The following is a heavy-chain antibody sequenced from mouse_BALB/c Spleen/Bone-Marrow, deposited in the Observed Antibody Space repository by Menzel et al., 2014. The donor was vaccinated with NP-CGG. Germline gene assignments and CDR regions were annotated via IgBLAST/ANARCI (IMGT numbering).Heavy chain of an antibody. CDR2: INPGSSTI. D-gene: IGHD4-1*01. CDR1: GFDFXRYW. V-gene: IGHV4-1*02. Sequence: EVKLVESGGGLVQPGGSLKLSCAASGFDFXRYWMSWVRQAPGKGLEWIGEINPGSSTINYTPSLKDKFIISRDNAKNTLYLQMSKVRSEDTALYYCAKANWDVSGYFDVWGAGTTVTVSS. J-gene: IGHJ1*01. CDR3: AKANWDVSGYFDV.